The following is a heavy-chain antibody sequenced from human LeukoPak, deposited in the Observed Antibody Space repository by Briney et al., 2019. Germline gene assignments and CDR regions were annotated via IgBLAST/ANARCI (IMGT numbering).Heavy chain of an antibody. CDR3: AKDIPSGFYETFDY. V-gene: IGHV3-43*02. CDR2: ISGDGGRT. D-gene: IGHD6-19*01. J-gene: IGHJ4*02. CDR1: GFTFDDYA. Sequence: PGGSLRLSCVVSGFTFDDYAMHWVRQGPGKGLEWVSLISGDGGRTYYADSVKGRFTISRDNSKNSLYLEMNSLRTEDTALYYCAKDIPSGFYETFDYWGQGTLVTVSS.